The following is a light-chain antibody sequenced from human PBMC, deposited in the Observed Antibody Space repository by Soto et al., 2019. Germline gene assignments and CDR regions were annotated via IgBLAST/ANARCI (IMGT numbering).Light chain of an antibody. Sequence: DIQMTQSPSTLSASLGAKVTITCRASQSIGTLLAWYQQTPGRAPNLLIYDASSLQSGVPSRFSGSGSVTEFTLTISSLQPDDFATYFCQQFKTYPITFGQGTRLEIK. CDR2: DAS. CDR1: QSIGTL. V-gene: IGKV1-5*01. CDR3: QQFKTYPIT. J-gene: IGKJ5*01.